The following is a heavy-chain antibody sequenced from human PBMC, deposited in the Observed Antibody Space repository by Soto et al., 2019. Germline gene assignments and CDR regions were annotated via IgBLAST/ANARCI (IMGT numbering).Heavy chain of an antibody. J-gene: IGHJ5*02. V-gene: IGHV1-8*01. D-gene: IGHD3-22*01. CDR3: ATKATGPYCYDSSADDDDLDP. CDR1: GYTFTSYE. Sequence: ASVKVSCKASGYTFTSYEINWVRQATGQGLEWMGWMNPNSGNTDYAQKFQGRVTMTRSTSITTAYMELSSLTSEDTAVYYCATKATGPYCYDSSADDDDLDPWGQGTLVTVSS. CDR2: MNPNSGNT.